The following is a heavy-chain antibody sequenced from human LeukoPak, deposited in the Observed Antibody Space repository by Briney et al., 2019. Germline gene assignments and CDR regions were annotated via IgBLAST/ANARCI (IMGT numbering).Heavy chain of an antibody. D-gene: IGHD5-24*01. V-gene: IGHV3-43D*03. J-gene: IGHJ5*02. CDR3: AKDYEPGWLQSIAFDP. CDR2: ISWDGGST. Sequence: GGSLRLSCAASGFTFDDYAMHWVRQAPGKGLEWVSLISWDGGSTYYADSVKGRFTISRDNSKNSLYLQMNSLRAEDTALYYCAKDYEPGWLQSIAFDPWGQGTLVTVSP. CDR1: GFTFDDYA.